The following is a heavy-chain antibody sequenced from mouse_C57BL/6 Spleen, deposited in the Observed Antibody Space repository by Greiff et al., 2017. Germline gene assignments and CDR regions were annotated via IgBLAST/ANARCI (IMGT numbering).Heavy chain of an antibody. Sequence: QVQLQQPGAELVKPGASVKVSCKASGYTFTSYWMHWVKQRPGQGLEWIGRIHPSDSDTNYNQKFKGKATLTVDKSSSTAYMQLISLTSEDSAVYYCAIEDYYGSSYEGFAYWGQGTLVTVSA. D-gene: IGHD1-1*01. CDR1: GYTFTSYW. V-gene: IGHV1-74*01. CDR2: IHPSDSDT. J-gene: IGHJ3*01. CDR3: AIEDYYGSSYEGFAY.